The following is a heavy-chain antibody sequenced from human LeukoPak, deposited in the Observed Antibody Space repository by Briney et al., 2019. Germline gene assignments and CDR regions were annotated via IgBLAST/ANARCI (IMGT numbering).Heavy chain of an antibody. J-gene: IGHJ4*02. CDR1: GGTFSSYA. D-gene: IGHD2-21*02. V-gene: IGHV1-69*04. CDR3: ARGPYCGGDCYHFDY. Sequence: SVKVSCKASGGTFSSYAISWVRQAPGQGLEWMGRIIPILGIANYAQKFQGRVTITADKSTSTAYMELSSLRSEDTAVYYCARGPYCGGDCYHFDYWGQGTLVTVSS. CDR2: IIPILGIA.